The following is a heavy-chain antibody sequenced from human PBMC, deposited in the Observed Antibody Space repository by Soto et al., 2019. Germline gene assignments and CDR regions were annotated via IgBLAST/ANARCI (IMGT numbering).Heavy chain of an antibody. V-gene: IGHV3-23*01. J-gene: IGHJ1*01. Sequence: GGSLRLSCAASGFTFSSYAMSWVRQAPRKGLEWVSAISGSGGSTYYADSVKGRFTISRDNSKNTLDLQMNSLRAEDTAVYYCAKDQENCSSTSCYAEYFQHWGQGTLVTVSS. D-gene: IGHD2-2*01. CDR3: AKDQENCSSTSCYAEYFQH. CDR1: GFTFSSYA. CDR2: ISGSGGST.